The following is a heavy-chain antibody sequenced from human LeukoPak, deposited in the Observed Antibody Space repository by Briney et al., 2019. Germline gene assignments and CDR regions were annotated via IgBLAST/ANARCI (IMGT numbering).Heavy chain of an antibody. CDR1: GGSISSYY. V-gene: IGHV4-59*01. J-gene: IGHJ4*02. CDR3: ARQRRDYGDDAFDY. CDR2: IYYSGST. Sequence: PSETPSLTCTVSGGSISSYYWSWIRQPPGKGLEWIGYIYYSGSTNYNPSLKSRVTISVDTSKNQFSLKLSSVTAADTAVYYCARQRRDYGDDAFDYWGQGTLVTVSS. D-gene: IGHD4-17*01.